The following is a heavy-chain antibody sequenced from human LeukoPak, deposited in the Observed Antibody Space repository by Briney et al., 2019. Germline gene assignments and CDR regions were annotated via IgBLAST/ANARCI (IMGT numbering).Heavy chain of an antibody. J-gene: IGHJ4*02. D-gene: IGHD5-18*01. V-gene: IGHV4-39*01. CDR2: IYYNGNT. CDR1: GVSVSSSDYY. CDR3: AKTYRARGYTYGYFDY. Sequence: SETLSLTCTVSGVSVSSSDYYWGWIRQPPGKGLEWIGSIYYNGNTYYNPSLKSRVTISVDTSKNQFSLKLSSVTAADTAVYYCAKTYRARGYTYGYFDYWGQGTLVTVSS.